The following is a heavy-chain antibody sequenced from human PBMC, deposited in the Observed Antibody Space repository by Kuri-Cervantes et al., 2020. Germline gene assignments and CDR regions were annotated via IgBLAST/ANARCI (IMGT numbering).Heavy chain of an antibody. J-gene: IGHJ4*02. D-gene: IGHD3-10*01. V-gene: IGHV3-13*01. Sequence: GESLKSSCAASGFTFSRYDVHGGRQTTGKGLEWGSAIGTAGDTYYPGSVKCRFTISRENANNSLYLQMNSLRAGDTAVDYCARGSGKNPLPSSHWGQGTLVTVSS. CDR1: GFTFSRYD. CDR3: ARGSGKNPLPSSH. CDR2: IGTAGDT.